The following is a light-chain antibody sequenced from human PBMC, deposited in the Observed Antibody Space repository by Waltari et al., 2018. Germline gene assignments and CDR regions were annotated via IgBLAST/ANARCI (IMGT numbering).Light chain of an antibody. V-gene: IGKV1-27*01. Sequence: DIQITQSPSSLSASVGDRVTITCRASQGISNYFAWYQQKPGKGPKLLIYAASTLQSGVPSLCSGSGSGTVFTLTISSLHPEDVATYYCQNYNSALTFGGGTKVEIK. CDR2: AAS. CDR3: QNYNSALT. CDR1: QGISNY. J-gene: IGKJ4*01.